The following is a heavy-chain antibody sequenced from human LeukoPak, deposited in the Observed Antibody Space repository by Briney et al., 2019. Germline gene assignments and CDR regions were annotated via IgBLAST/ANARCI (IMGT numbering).Heavy chain of an antibody. V-gene: IGHV4-4*02. Sequence: AETVSLTCGVSGGSISNTNWWTWVRQPPGEGLEWIGEVNLQGSTNYNPSLKSRVAISVDKSEYHISLKLTSVTAADTAVYYCAREGGPYRPLDYSGQGTLVTVAS. CDR1: GGSISNTNW. J-gene: IGHJ4*02. CDR2: VNLQGST. CDR3: AREGGPYRPLDY.